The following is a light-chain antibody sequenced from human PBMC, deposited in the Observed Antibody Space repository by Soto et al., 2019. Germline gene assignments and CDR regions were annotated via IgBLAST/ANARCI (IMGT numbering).Light chain of an antibody. CDR3: QQYGTSPRT. CDR1: QSVRNNY. CDR2: AAS. V-gene: IGKV3-20*01. J-gene: IGKJ1*01. Sequence: IGLTKSPCTLSLSPGERATLSCRASQSVRNNYLAWYQQRPGQAPRLLIYAASSRATGIPDRFSGSGSGTDFTLTISRLEPEDFAVYYCQQYGTSPRTFGQGTKVDIK.